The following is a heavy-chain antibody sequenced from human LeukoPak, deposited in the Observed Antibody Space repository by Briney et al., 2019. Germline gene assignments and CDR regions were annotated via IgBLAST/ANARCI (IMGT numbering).Heavy chain of an antibody. J-gene: IGHJ4*02. CDR3: AKVGSGWPGYYFDY. CDR2: ISSNGGTT. D-gene: IGHD6-19*01. CDR1: GFTFSSYA. V-gene: IGHV3-64*02. Sequence: PGGSLRLSCAASGFTFSSYAMHWVRLSPGKGLEYVSGISSNGGTTSYADSVQGRFTISRDNSKNTLYLQMGSLRGEDMAVYYCAKVGSGWPGYYFDYWGQGTLVTDSS.